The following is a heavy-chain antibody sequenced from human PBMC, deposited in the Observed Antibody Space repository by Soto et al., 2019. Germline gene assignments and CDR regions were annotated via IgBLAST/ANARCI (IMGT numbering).Heavy chain of an antibody. J-gene: IGHJ4*02. CDR3: ARVVAVAGRYFDY. V-gene: IGHV3-53*01. D-gene: IGHD6-19*01. CDR1: GFTVSSNY. Sequence: PGGSLRLSCAASGFTVSSNYMSWVRQAPGKGLEWVSVIYSGGSTYYADSVKGRFTISRDNSKNTLYLQMNSLRAEDTAVYYCARVVAVAGRYFDYWGQGTLVTVSS. CDR2: IYSGGST.